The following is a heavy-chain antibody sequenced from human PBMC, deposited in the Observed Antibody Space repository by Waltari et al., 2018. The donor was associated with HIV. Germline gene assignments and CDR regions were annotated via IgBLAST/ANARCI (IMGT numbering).Heavy chain of an antibody. CDR1: GFTFSNHG. D-gene: IGHD3-10*01. Sequence: QVQLVESGGGVVQPGRSLRLSCAASGFTFSNHGMHWLRQAPGKGVGWVAVLSYDGSDKYYADSVRGRFTISRDNSKNTLYLQMNNLRAEDTAVYFCARRGVLTYYYTMDVWGQGTTVTVSS. J-gene: IGHJ6*02. CDR2: LSYDGSDK. CDR3: ARRGVLTYYYTMDV. V-gene: IGHV3-33*05.